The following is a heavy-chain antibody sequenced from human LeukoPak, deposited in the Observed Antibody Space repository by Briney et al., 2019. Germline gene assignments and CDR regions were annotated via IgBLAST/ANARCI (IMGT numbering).Heavy chain of an antibody. J-gene: IGHJ4*02. CDR2: ISASGGST. CDR3: AKRPGRGIYFDY. V-gene: IGHV3-23*01. CDR1: GFTFSSYA. D-gene: IGHD3-10*01. Sequence: GGSLRLSCAASGFTFSSYAMSWVRQAPGKGLEWVSAISASGGSTYYADSVKGRFTISRDNSKNTLYLQMNSVRAEDTAVYYCAKRPGRGIYFDYWAREPWSPSPQ.